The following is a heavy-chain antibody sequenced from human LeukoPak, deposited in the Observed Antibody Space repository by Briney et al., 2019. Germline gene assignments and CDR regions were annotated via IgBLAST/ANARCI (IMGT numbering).Heavy chain of an antibody. CDR2: IIPIFGTA. Sequence: SVKVSCKASGGTFSSYAISWVRQAPGQGLEWMGGIIPIFGTANYAQKFQGRVTITTDESTSTAYMELSSLRSEDTAVYYCARVYLGPHYYYYYMGVWGKGTTVTVSS. J-gene: IGHJ6*03. CDR3: ARVYLGPHYYYYYMGV. V-gene: IGHV1-69*05. D-gene: IGHD7-27*01. CDR1: GGTFSSYA.